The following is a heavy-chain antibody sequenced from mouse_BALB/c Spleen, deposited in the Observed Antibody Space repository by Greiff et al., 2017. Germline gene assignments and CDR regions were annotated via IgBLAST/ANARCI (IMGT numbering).Heavy chain of an antibody. J-gene: IGHJ3*01. CDR2: ISYDGSN. V-gene: IGHV3-6*02. D-gene: IGHD2-3*01. CDR3: AREDDGYYWFAY. Sequence: VQLQQSGPGLVKPSQSLSLTCSVTGYSITSGYYWNWIRQFPGNKLEWMGYISYDGSNNYNPSLKNRISITRDTSKNQFFLKLNSVTTEDTATYYCAREDDGYYWFAYWGQGTLVTVSA. CDR1: GYSITSGYY.